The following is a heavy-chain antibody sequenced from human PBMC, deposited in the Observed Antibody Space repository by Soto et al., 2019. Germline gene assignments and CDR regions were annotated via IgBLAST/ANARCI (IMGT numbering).Heavy chain of an antibody. CDR1: GGSISSGGYY. D-gene: IGHD4-17*01. J-gene: IGHJ6*04. Sequence: TLSLTCTVSGGSISSGGYYWSWIRQHPGKGLEWIGYIYYSGSTYYNPSLKSRVTISVDTSKNQFSLKLSSVTAADTAVYYCARAVNPDYGDYSRNVWGKGPTVTVSS. CDR3: ARAVNPDYGDYSRNV. V-gene: IGHV4-31*03. CDR2: IYYSGST.